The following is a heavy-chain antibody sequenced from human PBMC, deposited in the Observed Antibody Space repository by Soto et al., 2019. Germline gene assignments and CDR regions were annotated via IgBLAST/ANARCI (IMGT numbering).Heavy chain of an antibody. CDR3: AGRDGRWLPYCSDY. D-gene: IGHD3-22*01. Sequence: EVQLVESGGGLVQPSRSLRLSCAASGFIFNDYAMHWVRQAPGKGLEWVSGISWNSRDIGYADSVKGRFTISRDNSKNTLYLQMNTLRTEDTAVYYCAGRDGRWLPYCSDYWGQGTLVTVSS. V-gene: IGHV3-9*01. J-gene: IGHJ4*02. CDR1: GFIFNDYA. CDR2: ISWNSRDI.